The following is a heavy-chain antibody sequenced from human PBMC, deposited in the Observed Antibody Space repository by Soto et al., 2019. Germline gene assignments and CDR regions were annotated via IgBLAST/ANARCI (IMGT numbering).Heavy chain of an antibody. CDR1: GGSISSSSYY. Sequence: LSLPCTVSGGSISSSSYYWGWIRQPPGKGLEWIGSIYYSGSTYYNPSLKSRVTISVDTSKNQFSLKLSSVTAADTAVYYCARHGTRGYSYGGGDFDLWGRGTLVTVSS. CDR3: ARHGTRGYSYGGGDFDL. D-gene: IGHD5-18*01. V-gene: IGHV4-39*01. J-gene: IGHJ2*01. CDR2: IYYSGST.